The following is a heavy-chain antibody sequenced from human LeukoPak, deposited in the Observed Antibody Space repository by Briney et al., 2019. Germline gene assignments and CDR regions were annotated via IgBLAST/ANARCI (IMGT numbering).Heavy chain of an antibody. J-gene: IGHJ4*02. V-gene: IGHV3-23*01. CDR2: IFPSGGEI. CDR3: ANLYSGTCRSYFDC. D-gene: IGHD1-26*01. Sequence: GGSLRLSCAASGFTFSTFAMIWVRQPPGKGLEWVSSIFPSGGEIHYADSVRGRFTISRDNSKSTLSLQMNSLRAEDTAIYYCANLYSGTCRSYFDCWGQGTLVTVSS. CDR1: GFTFSTFA.